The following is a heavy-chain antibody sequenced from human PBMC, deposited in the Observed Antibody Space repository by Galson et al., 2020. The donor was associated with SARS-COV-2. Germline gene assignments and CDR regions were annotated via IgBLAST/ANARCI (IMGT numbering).Heavy chain of an antibody. V-gene: IGHV3-30*04. CDR1: GFTFSSYA. Sequence: QLGESLKIPCAAPGFTFSSYAMHWVRQAPGKGLEWEAVISYDGSNKYYADSVKGRLTISRDNSKNTLYLQMNSLRAEDAAVYYCARDLGGYMDVWGKGTTVTVSS. CDR2: ISYDGSNK. J-gene: IGHJ6*03. CDR3: ARDLGGYMDV.